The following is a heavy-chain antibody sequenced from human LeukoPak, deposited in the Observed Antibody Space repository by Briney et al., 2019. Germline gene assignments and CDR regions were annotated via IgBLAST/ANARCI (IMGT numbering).Heavy chain of an antibody. CDR3: ASLYGMYWYFDL. Sequence: SETLSLTCTVSGGSISSYYWSWIRQPPGKGLEWIGYIYYSGSTNYNPSLKSRVTISVDTSKNQFSLKLSSVTAADTAVYYCASLYGMYWYFDLWGRGTLVTVSS. V-gene: IGHV4-59*08. CDR2: IYYSGST. CDR1: GGSISSYY. J-gene: IGHJ2*01. D-gene: IGHD4-17*01.